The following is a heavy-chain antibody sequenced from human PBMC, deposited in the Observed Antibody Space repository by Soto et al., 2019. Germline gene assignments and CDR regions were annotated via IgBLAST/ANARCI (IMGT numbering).Heavy chain of an antibody. J-gene: IGHJ5*02. V-gene: IGHV4-39*07. CDR3: ARVKLELDWFDP. Sequence: SETLSLTCTVSGGSISSSSYYWGWIRQPPGKGLEWIGSIYYSGSTYYNPSLKSRVTISVDTSKNQFSLKLSSVTAADTAVYYCARVKLELDWFDPWGQGTLVTVPQ. CDR2: IYYSGST. D-gene: IGHD1-7*01. CDR1: GGSISSSSYY.